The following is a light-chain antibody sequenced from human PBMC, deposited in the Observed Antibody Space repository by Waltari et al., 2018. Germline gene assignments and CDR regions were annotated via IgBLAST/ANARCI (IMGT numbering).Light chain of an antibody. Sequence: QSALTQPASVSGSPGQSITISCTGTSNDVGGYGYVSWYQQYPGRAPKLIIYEVSYRQPGIATGFSGSKSGKTASLTISELQADDEADYYCSSHTSTVPHVFGTGTRVTV. CDR1: SNDVGGYGY. J-gene: IGLJ1*01. CDR2: EVS. V-gene: IGLV2-14*03. CDR3: SSHTSTVPHV.